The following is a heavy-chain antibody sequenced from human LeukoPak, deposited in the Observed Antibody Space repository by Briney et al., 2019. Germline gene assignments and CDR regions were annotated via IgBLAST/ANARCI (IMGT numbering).Heavy chain of an antibody. V-gene: IGHV3-23*01. J-gene: IGHJ1*01. D-gene: IGHD6-13*01. CDR1: GFTFSSYE. Sequence: GGSLRLSCAASGFTFSSYEMNWVRQAPGKGLEWASGVSGSGDATYYADSVKGRFTISRDNSKNTLYLQMTSLRAEDTAVYYCAKDGYSSSWPKYFQEWGQGTLVTVSS. CDR2: VSGSGDAT. CDR3: AKDGYSSSWPKYFQE.